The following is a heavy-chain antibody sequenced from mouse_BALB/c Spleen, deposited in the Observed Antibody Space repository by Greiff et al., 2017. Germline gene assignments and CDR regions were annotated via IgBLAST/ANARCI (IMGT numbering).Heavy chain of an antibody. CDR3: ARRIYYDYDGFAY. CDR1: GYSITSDYA. D-gene: IGHD2-4*01. CDR2: ISYSGST. J-gene: IGHJ3*01. V-gene: IGHV3-2*02. Sequence: EVKLQESGPGLVKPSQSLSLTCTVTGYSITSDYAWNWIRQFPGNKLEWMGYISYSGSTSYNPSLKSRISITRDTSKNQFFLQLNSVTTEDTATYYCARRIYYDYDGFAYWGQGTLVTVSA.